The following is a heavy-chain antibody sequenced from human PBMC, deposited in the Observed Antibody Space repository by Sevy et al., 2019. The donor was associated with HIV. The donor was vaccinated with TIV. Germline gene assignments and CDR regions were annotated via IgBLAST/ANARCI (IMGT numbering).Heavy chain of an antibody. J-gene: IGHJ4*02. CDR1: GFTVNSNY. V-gene: IGHV3-66*01. CDR3: ARGNSGYGYALNY. CDR2: IHSDDTT. D-gene: IGHD5-18*01. Sequence: GGSLRLSCAASGFTVNSNYMTWVRQAPGKGLEGVSVIHSDDTTYHADSVKDRFTISRDNFKNTVYLHMSSRRAEDTAVYYCARGNSGYGYALNYWGQGTLVTVSS.